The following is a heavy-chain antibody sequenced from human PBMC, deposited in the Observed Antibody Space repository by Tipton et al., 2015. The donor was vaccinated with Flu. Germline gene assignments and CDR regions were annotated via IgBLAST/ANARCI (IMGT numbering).Heavy chain of an antibody. D-gene: IGHD6-19*01. CDR3: AKGHSSGWYFVPWGHDAFDI. CDR2: ISDSSGNM. Sequence: SLRLSCTASGFMFNTYVMGWVRQAPGKGLEWVSAISDSSGNMFYADSVKGRFTVSRDNSKKTLYLQMNSLRAEDTAMYYCAKGHSSGWYFVPWGHDAFDIWGQGTMVTVS. CDR1: GFMFNTYV. J-gene: IGHJ3*02. V-gene: IGHV3-23*01.